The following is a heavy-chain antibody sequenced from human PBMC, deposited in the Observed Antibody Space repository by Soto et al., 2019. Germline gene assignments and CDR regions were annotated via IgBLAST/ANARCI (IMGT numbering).Heavy chain of an antibody. CDR3: ARDGHYYDSSGYYWYFDL. CDR2: ISSSSSYT. J-gene: IGHJ2*01. D-gene: IGHD3-22*01. V-gene: IGHV3-11*06. CDR1: GFTFSDYY. Sequence: GGSLRLSCAASGFTFSDYYMSWIRQAPGKGLEWVSYISSSSSYTNYADSVKVRFTISRDNAKNSLYLQMNSLRAEDTAVYYCARDGHYYDSSGYYWYFDLWGRGTLVTVSS.